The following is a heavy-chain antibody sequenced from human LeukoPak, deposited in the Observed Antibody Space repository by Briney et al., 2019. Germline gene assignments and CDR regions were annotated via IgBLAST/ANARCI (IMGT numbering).Heavy chain of an antibody. V-gene: IGHV1-2*02. D-gene: IGHD5-18*01. Sequence: ASVKVSCKASGYTFTGYYMHWVRQAPGQGLEWMGWINPNSGGTNYAQKFQGRVTMTRDTSISTAHMELSRLRSDDTAVYYCARDDRDTAMVTDWFDPWGQGTLVTVSS. CDR1: GYTFTGYY. J-gene: IGHJ5*02. CDR2: INPNSGGT. CDR3: ARDDRDTAMVTDWFDP.